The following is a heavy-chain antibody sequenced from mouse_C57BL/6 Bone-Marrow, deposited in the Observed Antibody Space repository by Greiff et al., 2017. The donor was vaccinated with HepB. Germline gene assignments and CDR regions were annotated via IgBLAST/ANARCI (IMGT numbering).Heavy chain of an antibody. CDR2: IGYDGSN. J-gene: IGHJ2*01. V-gene: IGHV3-6*01. Sequence: EVKLVESGPGLVKPSQSLSLTCSVTGYSITSGYYWDWIRQFPGNQLEWMGYIGYDGSNNYNPSLKNRISITRDSSKNQFFLKFNSWTTEYTATYYCARAGTSVLDYWGQGTTLTVSS. CDR3: ARAGTSVLDY. D-gene: IGHD1-1*01. CDR1: GYSITSGYY.